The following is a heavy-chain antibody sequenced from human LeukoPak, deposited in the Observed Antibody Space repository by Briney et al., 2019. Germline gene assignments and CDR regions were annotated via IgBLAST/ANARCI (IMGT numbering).Heavy chain of an antibody. Sequence: GGSLRLSCAASGFTFSTYAMNWVRQAPGKGLECVSVISVSGRSTYYADSVKGRFTISRDNSKNTLYLQMNSLRTEDTAVYYCARGDKQLVFNRNKGGFDPWGQGTLVTVSS. D-gene: IGHD6-13*01. CDR3: ARGDKQLVFNRNKGGFDP. CDR1: GFTFSTYA. CDR2: ISVSGRST. V-gene: IGHV3-23*01. J-gene: IGHJ5*02.